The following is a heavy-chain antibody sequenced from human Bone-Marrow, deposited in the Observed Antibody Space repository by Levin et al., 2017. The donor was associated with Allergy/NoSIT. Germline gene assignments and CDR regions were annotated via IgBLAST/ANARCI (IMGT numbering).Heavy chain of an antibody. CDR2: ISYDGSNK. J-gene: IGHJ4*02. CDR3: AREGFLVYYFDY. Sequence: PGGSLRLSCAASGFTFNRNGMHWVRQAPGKGLEWVALISYDGSNKQYADSVKGRFTISRDNSKNTLFLQMNSLRAVDTAVYYCAREGFLVYYFDYWGQGALVTVSS. V-gene: IGHV3-30*03. D-gene: IGHD3-10*01. CDR1: GFTFNRNG.